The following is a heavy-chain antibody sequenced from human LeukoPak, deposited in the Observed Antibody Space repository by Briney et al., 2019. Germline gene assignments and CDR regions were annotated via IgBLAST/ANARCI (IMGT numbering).Heavy chain of an antibody. CDR3: ARQISDYYYYYIDV. D-gene: IGHD3-10*01. V-gene: IGHV4-39*01. CDR1: GGSISSSHYY. J-gene: IGHJ6*03. Sequence: SETLSLTCTVSGGSISSSHYYWGWIRQTPGKGLEWIGTSYYSGTTYYNPSLESRATISEDTSKNQFSLTLRSVTAADTAVYYCARQISDYYYYYIDVWGKGTTVTVSS. CDR2: SYYSGTT.